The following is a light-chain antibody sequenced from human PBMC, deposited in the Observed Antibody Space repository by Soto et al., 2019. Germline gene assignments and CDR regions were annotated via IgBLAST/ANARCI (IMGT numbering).Light chain of an antibody. CDR1: SSDVGRYNS. Sequence: QSALNQPASVSGSPGQWITISCTGSSSDVGRYNSVSWYQQHPGKDPQLLIYDVSYRPSGISSRFSGSKSGDRASLTISGLQPDDEAGYYCSSYASSSTRVFGGGTKLTVL. J-gene: IGLJ2*01. CDR2: DVS. V-gene: IGLV2-14*03. CDR3: SSYASSSTRV.